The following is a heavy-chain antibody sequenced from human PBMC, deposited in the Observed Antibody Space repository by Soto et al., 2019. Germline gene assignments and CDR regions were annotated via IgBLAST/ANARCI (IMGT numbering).Heavy chain of an antibody. D-gene: IGHD1-20*01. Sequence: QITLKESGPTLVKPTQTLTLTCTFSGFSLSTSGVGVGWIRQPPGKALEWLALIYWDDDKRYSPSLTSTLTITKDTSKNQVVLTMTNMDPVDTATYYCAHRGIITGIDYWGQGTLVTVSS. V-gene: IGHV2-5*02. J-gene: IGHJ4*02. CDR1: GFSLSTSGVG. CDR3: AHRGIITGIDY. CDR2: IYWDDDK.